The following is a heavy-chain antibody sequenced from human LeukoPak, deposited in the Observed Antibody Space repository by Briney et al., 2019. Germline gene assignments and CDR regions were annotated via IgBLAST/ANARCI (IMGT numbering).Heavy chain of an antibody. V-gene: IGHV3-43D*03. D-gene: IGHD3-3*01. Sequence: GSLRLSCAASGFTFDDYAMHWVRQAPGKGLEWVSLISWDGGSTYYADSVKGRFTISRDNSKNSLYLQMNSLRAEDTALYYCAKDRNQYDFWSGYDAFDIWGQGTMVTVSS. J-gene: IGHJ3*02. CDR2: ISWDGGST. CDR3: AKDRNQYDFWSGYDAFDI. CDR1: GFTFDDYA.